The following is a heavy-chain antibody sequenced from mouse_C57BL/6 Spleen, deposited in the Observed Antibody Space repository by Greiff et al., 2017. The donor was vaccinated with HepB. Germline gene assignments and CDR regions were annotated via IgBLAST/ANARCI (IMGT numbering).Heavy chain of an antibody. Sequence: VQLQQPGAELVKPGASVKLSCKASGYTFTSYWMQWVKQRPGQGLEWIGEIDPSDSYTNYNQKFKGKATLTVDTSSSTAYMQLSSLTSEDSAVYYCARTPTTSFAYWGQGTLVTVSA. J-gene: IGHJ3*01. CDR3: ARTPTTSFAY. CDR2: IDPSDSYT. CDR1: GYTFTSYW. V-gene: IGHV1-50*01.